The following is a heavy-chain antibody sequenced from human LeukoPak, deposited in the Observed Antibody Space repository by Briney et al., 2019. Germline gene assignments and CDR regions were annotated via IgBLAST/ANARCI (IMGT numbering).Heavy chain of an antibody. V-gene: IGHV3-74*01. Sequence: GGSLRLSCAASGFTFSSHWMHWVRQAPGKGLVCVSRIRSDGSSTSYADAVKGRFTISRDNAKNTLYLQRNSLRAEDTAVYYCARDPDSSGYSTFQDWGQGTLVTVSS. J-gene: IGHJ1*01. CDR2: IRSDGSST. D-gene: IGHD3-22*01. CDR3: ARDPDSSGYSTFQD. CDR1: GFTFSSHW.